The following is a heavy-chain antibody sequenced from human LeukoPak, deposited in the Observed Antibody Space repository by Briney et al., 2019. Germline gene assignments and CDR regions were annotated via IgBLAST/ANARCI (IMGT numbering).Heavy chain of an antibody. CDR1: GYTFTGYY. Sequence: APVKVSCKASGYTFTGYYMHWVRQAPGQGLEWMGWINPNSGGINYAQKFQGRVTMTRDTSISTAYMELSRLRSDDTAVYYCAREPSYEGADYWGQGTLVTVSS. J-gene: IGHJ4*02. CDR2: INPNSGGI. V-gene: IGHV1-2*02. D-gene: IGHD3-3*01. CDR3: AREPSYEGADY.